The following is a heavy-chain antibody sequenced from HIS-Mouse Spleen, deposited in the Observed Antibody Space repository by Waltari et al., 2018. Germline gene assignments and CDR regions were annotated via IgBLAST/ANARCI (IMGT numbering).Heavy chain of an antibody. Sequence: QLQLQESGPGLVKPSETLSPTCTVSGGSISSSRYYLGWIRQPPGKGLEWLGSIYYSGSTYYNPSLKSRVTISVDTSKNQFSLKLSSVTAADTAVYYCAREIPYSSSWYDWYFDLWGRGTLVTVSS. V-gene: IGHV4-39*07. CDR3: AREIPYSSSWYDWYFDL. CDR1: GGSISSSRYY. J-gene: IGHJ2*01. CDR2: IYYSGST. D-gene: IGHD6-13*01.